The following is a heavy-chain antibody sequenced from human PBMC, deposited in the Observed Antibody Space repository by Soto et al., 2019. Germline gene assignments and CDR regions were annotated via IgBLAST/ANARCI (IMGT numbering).Heavy chain of an antibody. CDR3: ATPGRRDGYNFDS. D-gene: IGHD5-12*01. CDR1: WDTRVYFW. V-gene: IGHV3-74*01. J-gene: IGHJ4*02. CDR2: INPDGRWL. Sequence: GGALRRSVEVFWDTRVYFWRHCVSQISGGGLVWVSLINPDGRWLGYADSVKGRFTISRDNARNTVYLQMNGLRAEDPAVYYCATPGRRDGYNFDSWGQGTLVTVS.